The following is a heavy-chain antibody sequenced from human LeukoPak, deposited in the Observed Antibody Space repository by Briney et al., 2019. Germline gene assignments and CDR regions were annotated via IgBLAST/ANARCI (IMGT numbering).Heavy chain of an antibody. Sequence: GRSLRLSCVAPGFMFSNYAMHWVRQAPGKGLEWVAVISYDANLKHYADFVQGRFVVSRDNAKNSLYLQMNSLRAEDTAVYYCARAGGYSRALQYWGQGTPVTVSS. J-gene: IGHJ1*01. CDR2: ISYDANLK. CDR1: GFMFSNYA. D-gene: IGHD5-18*01. CDR3: ARAGGYSRALQY. V-gene: IGHV3-30*03.